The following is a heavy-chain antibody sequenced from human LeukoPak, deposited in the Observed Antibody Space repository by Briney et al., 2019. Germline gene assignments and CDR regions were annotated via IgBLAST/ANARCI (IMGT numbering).Heavy chain of an antibody. CDR2: ISSSSSYI. Sequence: GGSLRLSCAASGFTFSSYEMNWVRQAPGKGLEWVSYISSSSSYIYYADSVKGRFTISRDNAKNSLYLQMNSLRAEDTAVYYCARDPGYYYDSSGYGYWGQGTLVTVSS. CDR1: GFTFSSYE. D-gene: IGHD3-22*01. V-gene: IGHV3-21*05. CDR3: ARDPGYYYDSSGYGY. J-gene: IGHJ4*02.